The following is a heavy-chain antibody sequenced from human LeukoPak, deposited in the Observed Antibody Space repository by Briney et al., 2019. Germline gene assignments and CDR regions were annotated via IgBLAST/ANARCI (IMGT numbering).Heavy chain of an antibody. V-gene: IGHV1-18*01. CDR3: ARYYDVLTGYYSYYYGMDV. CDR2: ISAYNGNT. Sequence: ASVKVSCKASGYTFTSYGISWVRQAPGQGLEWMGWISAYNGNTNYAQKLQGRVTMTTDTSTSTAYMELRSLRSDDTAVYYCARYYDVLTGYYSYYYGMDVWGQGTTVTVSS. J-gene: IGHJ6*02. CDR1: GYTFTSYG. D-gene: IGHD3-9*01.